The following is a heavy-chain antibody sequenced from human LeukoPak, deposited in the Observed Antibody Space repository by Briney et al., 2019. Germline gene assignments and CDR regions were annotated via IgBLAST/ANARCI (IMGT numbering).Heavy chain of an antibody. V-gene: IGHV3-21*01. CDR2: ISGTSKYI. Sequence: GGSLRLSCAASGFTFSSYSMHWVRQAPGKGLEWVASISGTSKYILYSESLKGRFSISRDNSKNSLYLQMNSLRVEDTAVYYCVREPQQFLEWLFDASPDYYYYMDVWGKGTTVTVSS. CDR3: VREPQQFLEWLFDASPDYYYYMDV. D-gene: IGHD3-3*01. CDR1: GFTFSSYS. J-gene: IGHJ6*03.